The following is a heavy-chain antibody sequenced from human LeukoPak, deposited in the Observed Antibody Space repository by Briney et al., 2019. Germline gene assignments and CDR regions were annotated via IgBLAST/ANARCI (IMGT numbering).Heavy chain of an antibody. J-gene: IGHJ4*02. CDR1: GYTFTGYY. CDR2: INPNSGGT. V-gene: IGHV1-2*02. D-gene: IGHD3-3*01. CDR3: ARDIGCHIRFLEWLWDY. Sequence: ASVKVSCKASGYTFTGYYMHWVRQAPGQGLEWMGWINPNSGGTNYAQKFQGRVTMTRDTSISTAYMELSRLRSDDTAVYYCARDIGCHIRFLEWLWDYWGQGTLVTVSS.